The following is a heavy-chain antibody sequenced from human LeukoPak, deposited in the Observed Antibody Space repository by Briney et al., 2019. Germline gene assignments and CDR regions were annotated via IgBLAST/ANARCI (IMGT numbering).Heavy chain of an antibody. CDR2: INHSGST. Sequence: SETLSLTCAVYGGSFSGYYWSWIRQPPGKGLEWIGEINHSGSTNYNPSLKSRVTISVDTSKNQFSLKLSSVTAADTAVYYCARDFDDVNSNYYYIPDYWGQGVLVTVSS. V-gene: IGHV4-34*01. CDR1: GGSFSGYY. J-gene: IGHJ4*02. D-gene: IGHD3-22*01. CDR3: ARDFDDVNSNYYYIPDY.